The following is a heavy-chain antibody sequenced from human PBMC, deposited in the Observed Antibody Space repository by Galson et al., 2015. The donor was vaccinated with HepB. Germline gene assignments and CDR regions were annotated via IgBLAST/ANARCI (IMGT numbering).Heavy chain of an antibody. CDR3: ASERYGQNFKEFDY. Sequence: SVNASCKASGDIFNADYYHWVRQAPGRGLEYMRGINPQRGYTTPAQNFQGRVTMTRDTSINTLYMELNRLTSDDTAVYYCASERYGQNFKEFDYWGQGTLVTVSS. CDR1: GDIFNADY. CDR2: INPQRGYT. V-gene: IGHV1-2*02. J-gene: IGHJ4*02. D-gene: IGHD4-17*01.